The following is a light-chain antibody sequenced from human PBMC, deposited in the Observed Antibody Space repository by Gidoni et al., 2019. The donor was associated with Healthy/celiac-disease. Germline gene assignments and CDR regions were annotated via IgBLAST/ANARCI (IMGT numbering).Light chain of an antibody. CDR1: QSISSW. V-gene: IGKV1-5*03. CDR3: QQYNGA. J-gene: IGKJ2*01. CDR2: KAS. Sequence: DIQMTQSPSTLPASVGDRVTITCRASQSISSWLAWYQQKPGKAPKLLIYKASSLESGVPSRFSGSGSGTEFTLTISSLQPDDFATYYCQQYNGAFGQGTKLDIK.